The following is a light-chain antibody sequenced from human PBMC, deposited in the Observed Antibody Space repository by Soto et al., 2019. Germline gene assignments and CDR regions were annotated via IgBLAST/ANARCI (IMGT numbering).Light chain of an antibody. CDR2: GAS. CDR3: QQYGSSPPYT. J-gene: IGKJ2*01. V-gene: IGKV3-20*01. Sequence: EIVMTQSPGTLSLSPGETATLSCRASQSVSSNYVAWFHQKPGQAPRLLIYGASSRATGVPDRFSASGSGTDFTLTISRLEPEDFAVYYCQQYGSSPPYTFGQGTKVDIK. CDR1: QSVSSNY.